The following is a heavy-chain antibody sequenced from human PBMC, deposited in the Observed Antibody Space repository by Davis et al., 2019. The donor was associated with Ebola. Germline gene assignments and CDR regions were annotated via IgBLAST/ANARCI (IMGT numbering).Heavy chain of an antibody. V-gene: IGHV3-11*01. CDR3: AREGFPIAPWAFDI. D-gene: IGHD3-10*01. CDR1: GFTFDDYA. J-gene: IGHJ3*02. Sequence: GGSLRLSCAASGFTFDDYAMHWVRQAPGKGLEWVSYISSSGSTIYYADSVKGRFTISRDNAKNSLYLQMNSLRAEDTAVYYCAREGFPIAPWAFDIWGQGTMVTVSS. CDR2: ISSSGSTI.